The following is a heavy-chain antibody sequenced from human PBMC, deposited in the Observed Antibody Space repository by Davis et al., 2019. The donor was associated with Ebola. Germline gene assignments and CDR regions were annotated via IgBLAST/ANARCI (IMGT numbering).Heavy chain of an antibody. CDR2: FDPYTGDT. CDR3: ARDRSNPKEYDSSGDFDY. D-gene: IGHD3-22*01. V-gene: IGHV1-2*02. CDR1: GYSFTDYY. J-gene: IGHJ4*02. Sequence: ASVKVSCKASGYSFTDYYLNWVRQAPGQGLEWMGWFDPYTGDTNYAQKFKARVTMTGDTPISTADIELKTLGSDDTAVYYCARDRSNPKEYDSSGDFDYWGRGTLVTVSS.